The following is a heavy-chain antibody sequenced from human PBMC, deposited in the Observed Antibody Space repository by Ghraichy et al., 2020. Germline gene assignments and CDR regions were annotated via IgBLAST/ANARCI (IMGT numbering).Heavy chain of an antibody. CDR3: ARGTTAAAY. J-gene: IGHJ4*02. D-gene: IGHD6-13*01. Sequence: SETLSLTCTVSGGCISSGSYYWNWIRQPAGKGLEWIGRISTSGNINYNPSLNSRVTISLDTSKNQFSLNLSSVTAADTAVYYWARGTTAAAYWGQGTLVTVSS. CDR2: ISTSGNI. CDR1: GGCISSGSYY. V-gene: IGHV4-61*02.